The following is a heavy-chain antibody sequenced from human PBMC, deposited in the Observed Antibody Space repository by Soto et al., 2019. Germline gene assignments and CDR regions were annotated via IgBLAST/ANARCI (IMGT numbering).Heavy chain of an antibody. CDR2: INYSGST. V-gene: IGHV4-31*03. D-gene: IGHD6-6*01. J-gene: IGHJ4*02. CDR3: ARGQLPDY. Sequence: QVQLQESGPRLVKPSQTLSLTCTVSGGSISSGGYYWSWIRQHPGKGLEWIGFINYSGSTYYNPSLKSRGTISIDTSENQFSLELSSVTAADTAIYYCARGQLPDYWGQGTLVTVSS. CDR1: GGSISSGGYY.